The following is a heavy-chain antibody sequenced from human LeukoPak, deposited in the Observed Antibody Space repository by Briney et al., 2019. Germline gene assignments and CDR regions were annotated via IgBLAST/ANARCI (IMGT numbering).Heavy chain of an antibody. D-gene: IGHD1-26*01. J-gene: IGHJ4*02. CDR2: IKQDGSEK. V-gene: IGHV3-7*03. CDR3: AKDRLPLYSGSYFDY. CDR1: GFTFSSYW. Sequence: GGSLRLSCAASGFTFSSYWMSWVRQAPGKGLEWVANIKQDGSEKYYVDSVKGRFTISRDNAKNSLYLQMNSLRAEDTAVYYCAKDRLPLYSGSYFDYWGQGTLVTVSS.